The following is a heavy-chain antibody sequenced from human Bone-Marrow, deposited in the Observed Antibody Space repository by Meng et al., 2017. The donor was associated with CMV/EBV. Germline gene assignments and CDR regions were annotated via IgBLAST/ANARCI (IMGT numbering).Heavy chain of an antibody. D-gene: IGHD2-2*01. J-gene: IGHJ6*02. Sequence: GESLKISCAASGFTVSSNYMSWVRQAPGKGLEWVSVIYSGGSTYYADSVKGRFTISRDNSKNTLYLQMNSLRAEDTAVYYCARDRWSGGDCSSTSCYGYYYYGMDVWGQGTTVTVYS. CDR2: IYSGGST. CDR1: GFTVSSNY. CDR3: ARDRWSGGDCSSTSCYGYYYYGMDV. V-gene: IGHV3-53*05.